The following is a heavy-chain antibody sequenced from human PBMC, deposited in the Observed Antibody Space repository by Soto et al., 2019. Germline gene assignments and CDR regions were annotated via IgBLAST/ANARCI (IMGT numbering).Heavy chain of an antibody. CDR1: GYSFSTYG. D-gene: IGHD2-8*01. J-gene: IGHJ6*02. Sequence: QGQLVQSGAEVKQPGASVKVSCEASGYSFSTYGISWVRQAPGQGLEWMGWISGYNGDTNYAQKFQGRVTMTIDTSTTTAYLELRRLTYDDTAVYFCAKNGHPPYYYYGMDVWGQGTTVTVSS. CDR3: AKNGHPPYYYYGMDV. CDR2: ISGYNGDT. V-gene: IGHV1-18*01.